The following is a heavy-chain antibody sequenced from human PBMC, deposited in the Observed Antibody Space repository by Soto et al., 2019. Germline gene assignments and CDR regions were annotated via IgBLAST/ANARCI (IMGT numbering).Heavy chain of an antibody. D-gene: IGHD2-21*02. V-gene: IGHV1-2*02. CDR3: ARPPGYISDWQYFDL. CDR2: ISPKSGAT. CDR1: GYHFINYY. J-gene: IGHJ4*02. Sequence: GASVKVACKASGYHFINYYMHWLRQARGQGFEWMGRISPKSGATNYSQKFQGRVSMTWDTSLKTAYMELSSLMSEHTAVYYCARPPGYISDWQYFDLWGQGTQVTVSS.